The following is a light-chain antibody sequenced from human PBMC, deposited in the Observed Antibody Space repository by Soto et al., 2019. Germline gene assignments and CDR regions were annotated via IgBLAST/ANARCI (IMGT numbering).Light chain of an antibody. Sequence: DIQMTQSPSTLSASVGDRVTITCRASQSISSWLAWYQQKPGKAPNLLIYKASSLASGVPSRFSGSGSGTEFTLTISSLQPDDFATYYCQQYNTYWTFGQGTKVEI. J-gene: IGKJ1*01. CDR1: QSISSW. CDR3: QQYNTYWT. V-gene: IGKV1-5*03. CDR2: KAS.